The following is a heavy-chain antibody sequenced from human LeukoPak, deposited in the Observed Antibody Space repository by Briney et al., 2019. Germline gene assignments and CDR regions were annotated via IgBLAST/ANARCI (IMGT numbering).Heavy chain of an antibody. V-gene: IGHV1-46*01. J-gene: IGHJ4*02. CDR3: AREGDGYNSSNLFDY. CDR2: INPSGGST. D-gene: IGHD5-24*01. Sequence: ASVKVSCKASGYTFTTYYVHWVRQAPGQGLEWMGIINPSGGSTTYAQKFRGRLTMTRDMSTSTVYMELSSLRSEDTAVYYCAREGDGYNSSNLFDYWGQGTLVTVSS. CDR1: GYTFTTYY.